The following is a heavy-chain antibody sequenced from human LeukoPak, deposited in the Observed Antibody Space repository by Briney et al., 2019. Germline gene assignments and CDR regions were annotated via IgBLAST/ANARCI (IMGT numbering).Heavy chain of an antibody. V-gene: IGHV3-7*01. J-gene: IGHJ4*02. CDR3: ARVQLGATNGLLDY. CDR2: IKQDGSEK. D-gene: IGHD1-26*01. Sequence: PGGSLRLSCAASGFTFSSYWMSWVRQAPGRGLEWVANIKQDGSEKYYVDSVKGRFTISRDNAKNSLYLQMNSLRAEDTAVYYCARVQLGATNGLLDYWGQGTLVTVSS. CDR1: GFTFSSYW.